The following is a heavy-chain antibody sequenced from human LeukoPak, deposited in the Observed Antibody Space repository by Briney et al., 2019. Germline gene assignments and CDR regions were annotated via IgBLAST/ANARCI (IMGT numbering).Heavy chain of an antibody. J-gene: IGHJ4*02. CDR2: IHYTGST. Sequence: PSETLSLTCTVSGGSINSYYWSWIRQPPGKGLECIGYIHYTGSTNYNPSLKSRVTISVDTSKNQFSLKLSSVTAADTAVYYCAREGMGDGYNFLVDLWGQGTLVTVSS. CDR1: GGSINSYY. D-gene: IGHD5-24*01. V-gene: IGHV4-59*01. CDR3: AREGMGDGYNFLVDL.